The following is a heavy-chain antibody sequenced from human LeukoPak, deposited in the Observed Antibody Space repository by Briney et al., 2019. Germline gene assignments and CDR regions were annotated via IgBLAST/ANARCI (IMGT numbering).Heavy chain of an antibody. CDR1: GGSMSSYY. CDR2: VYTSGNT. J-gene: IGHJ3*02. V-gene: IGHV4-4*07. CDR3: ARGLSHSKDI. Sequence: SETLSLTCTVSGGSMSSYYWSGIRQPAGKGLEWIGRVYTSGNTNYNPSLKSRVTMSVDTSKNQFSLKLTSVTAADTAVYYCARGLSHSKDIWGQGTMVTVSS.